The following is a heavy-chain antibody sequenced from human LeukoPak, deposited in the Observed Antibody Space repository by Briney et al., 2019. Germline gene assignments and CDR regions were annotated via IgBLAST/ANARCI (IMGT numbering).Heavy chain of an antibody. D-gene: IGHD5-18*01. CDR3: ARGGVDTAMVFDY. V-gene: IGHV1-69*05. CDR2: ITPIFGTA. J-gene: IGHJ4*02. Sequence: ASVKVSCKASGGTFSSYAISWVRQAPGQGLEWMGGITPIFGTANYAQKFQGRVTITTDESTSTAYMELSSLRSEDTAVYYCARGGVDTAMVFDYWGQGTLVTVSS. CDR1: GGTFSSYA.